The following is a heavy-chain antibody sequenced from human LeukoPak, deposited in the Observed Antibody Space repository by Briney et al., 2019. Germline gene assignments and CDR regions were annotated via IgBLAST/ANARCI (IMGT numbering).Heavy chain of an antibody. V-gene: IGHV3-23*01. Sequence: GGSLRLSCAASGFTFSSDTMSWVREAPGGGLEWGSAISGSGGSRYYANSVEGRLTISRDNSKNTLYLQMNSLRAEDTAVYYCAKSRAKYVLMVYAEFDYWGQGTLVTVSS. CDR1: GFTFSSDT. CDR2: ISGSGGSR. D-gene: IGHD2-8*01. CDR3: AKSRAKYVLMVYAEFDY. J-gene: IGHJ4*02.